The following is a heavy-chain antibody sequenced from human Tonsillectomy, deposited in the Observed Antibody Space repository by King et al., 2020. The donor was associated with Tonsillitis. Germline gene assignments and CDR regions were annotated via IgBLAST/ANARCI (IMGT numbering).Heavy chain of an antibody. J-gene: IGHJ3*02. CDR3: ARDSLRATRGVAFDI. CDR1: GFIVSSIY. D-gene: IGHD3-10*01. V-gene: IGHV3-53*01. Sequence: VQLVESGGGLIQPGGSLRLSCAASGFIVSSIYMSWVRQAPGKGLEWVSVIYSGGSTYYSDSVKGRFIISRDNSKNTLYLQMNSLRAEDTAVYYCARDSLRATRGVAFDIWGQGTMVTVSS. CDR2: IYSGGST.